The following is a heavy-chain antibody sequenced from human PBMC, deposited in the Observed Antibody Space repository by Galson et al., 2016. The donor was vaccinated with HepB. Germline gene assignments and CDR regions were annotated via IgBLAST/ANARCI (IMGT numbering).Heavy chain of an antibody. CDR2: IVAGKGDT. D-gene: IGHD6-13*01. V-gene: IGHV1-58*01. CDR1: GVTFSTSA. J-gene: IGHJ4*02. Sequence: SVKVSCKASGVTFSTSAVQWVRQARGQHLEWIGWIVAGKGDTKYAQKFQERVTITRDMSTRTAYMELSSLTSEDTAVYYCAARGNSWPYYWGQGTLVTVSS. CDR3: AARGNSWPYY.